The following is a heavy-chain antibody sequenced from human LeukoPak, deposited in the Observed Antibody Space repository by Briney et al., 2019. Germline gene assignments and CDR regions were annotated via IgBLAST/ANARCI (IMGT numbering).Heavy chain of an antibody. CDR1: GYTFTSYD. V-gene: IGHV1-8*02. J-gene: IGHJ6*03. D-gene: IGHD4-23*01. Sequence: ASVKVSCKASGYTFTSYDINWVRQATGQGLEWMGWMNPNSGNTGYAQKFQGRVTMTRNTSISTAYMELSSLRSEDTAVYYCARLLQGWELNYYYSYMDVWGKGTTVTISS. CDR3: ARLLQGWELNYYYSYMDV. CDR2: MNPNSGNT.